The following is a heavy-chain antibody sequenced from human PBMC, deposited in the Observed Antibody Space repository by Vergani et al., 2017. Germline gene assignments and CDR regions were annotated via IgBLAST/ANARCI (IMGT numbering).Heavy chain of an antibody. J-gene: IGHJ2*01. D-gene: IGHD6-13*01. Sequence: EVQLVESGGGLVKPGGSLRLSCAASGFTFSSYAMSWVRQAPGKGLEWVSAISGSGGSTYYADSVKGRFTISRDNAKNSLYLQMNSLRAEDTAVYYCASHGIAARWYFDLWGRGTLVTVSS. CDR1: GFTFSSYA. CDR2: ISGSGGST. V-gene: IGHV3-23*04. CDR3: ASHGIAARWYFDL.